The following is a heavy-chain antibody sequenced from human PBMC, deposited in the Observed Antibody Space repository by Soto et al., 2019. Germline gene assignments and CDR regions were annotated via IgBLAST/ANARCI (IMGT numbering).Heavy chain of an antibody. Sequence: PSETLSLTCTVSGGSVSSGSYYWSWIRQPPGKGLEWIGYIYYSGSTNYNPSLKSRVTMTTDTSTSTAYMELRSLRSDDTAVYYCARDKNDFWSGWPPDVWGQGTTVTVSS. J-gene: IGHJ6*02. CDR2: IYYSGST. D-gene: IGHD3-3*01. CDR3: ARDKNDFWSGWPPDV. CDR1: GGSVSSGSYY. V-gene: IGHV4-61*01.